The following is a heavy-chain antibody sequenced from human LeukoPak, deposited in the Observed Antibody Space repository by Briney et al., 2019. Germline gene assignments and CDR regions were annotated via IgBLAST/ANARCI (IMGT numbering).Heavy chain of an antibody. CDR3: ARRKSGYYPYYFDY. D-gene: IGHD3-22*01. Sequence: SETLSLTCTVSGGSISSSYYWGWIRQPPGKGLEWIGSIYYSGSTYYNPSLKSRVTISVDTSKNQFSLKLSSVTAADTAVYYCARRKSGYYPYYFDYWGQGTLVTVSS. CDR2: IYYSGST. J-gene: IGHJ4*02. CDR1: GGSISSSYY. V-gene: IGHV4-39*01.